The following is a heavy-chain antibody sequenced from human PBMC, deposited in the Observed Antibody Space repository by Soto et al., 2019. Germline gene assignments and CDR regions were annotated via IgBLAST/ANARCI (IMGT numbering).Heavy chain of an antibody. V-gene: IGHV4-38-2*01. J-gene: IGHJ5*02. CDR2: IFHSGST. D-gene: IGHD2-15*01. Sequence: SETLSLTCAVSGFSISSGFYWGWIRQPPGKGLEWIGSIFHSGSTYYNPSLKSRLTISIDTSKNQFSLKLSSVTAADTAVYFCARRFCSEHRCLNWFDPWGQGTLVTVSS. CDR3: ARRFCSEHRCLNWFDP. CDR1: GFSISSGFY.